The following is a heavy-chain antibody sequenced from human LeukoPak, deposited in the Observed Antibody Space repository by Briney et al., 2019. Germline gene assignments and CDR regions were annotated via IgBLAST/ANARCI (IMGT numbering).Heavy chain of an antibody. CDR1: GFTFSNYG. V-gene: IGHV3-23*01. D-gene: IGHD3-22*01. J-gene: IGHJ4*02. CDR2: ISGSGGST. Sequence: GSLRLSCAASGFTFSNYGMHWVRQAPGKGLEWVSGISGSGGSTYYADSVKGRFTISRDNSKNTLYLQMNSLRAEDTAVYYCARAGGYYDSSGYSNWGQGTLVTVSS. CDR3: ARAGGYYDSSGYSN.